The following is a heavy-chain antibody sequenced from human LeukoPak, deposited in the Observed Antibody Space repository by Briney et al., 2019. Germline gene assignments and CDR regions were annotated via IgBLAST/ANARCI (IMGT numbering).Heavy chain of an antibody. Sequence: PGGTLRLSCVASGFSFSDYSVNWVRQAPGKGLEWISYISSSSTTISYADSVEGRFSISRDNAKRSVYLQMNSLRAEDTAVYYCAKCIAVAGTTHYYYYGMDVWGQGTTVTVSS. CDR3: AKCIAVAGTTHYYYYGMDV. CDR1: GFSFSDYS. CDR2: ISSSSTTI. J-gene: IGHJ6*02. D-gene: IGHD6-19*01. V-gene: IGHV3-48*04.